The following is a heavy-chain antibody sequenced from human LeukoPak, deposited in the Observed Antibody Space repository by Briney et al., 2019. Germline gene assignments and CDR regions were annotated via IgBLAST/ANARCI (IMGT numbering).Heavy chain of an antibody. CDR1: GFTFSSYG. V-gene: IGHV3-33*01. J-gene: IGHJ4*02. Sequence: GRSLRLSCAASGFTFSSYGMRWVRQAPGKGLEWVAVIWYDGDNKYYADSVKGRFTISRDNSKNTMYLQMNSLRAEDTAVYYCARDSYYHDSSGYYKVYWGQGTLVTVSS. CDR2: IWYDGDNK. CDR3: ARDSYYHDSSGYYKVY. D-gene: IGHD3-22*01.